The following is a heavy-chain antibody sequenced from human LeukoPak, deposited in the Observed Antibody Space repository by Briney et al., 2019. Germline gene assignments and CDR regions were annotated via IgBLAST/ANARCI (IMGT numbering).Heavy chain of an antibody. CDR2: INHSGST. Sequence: SETLSLTCAVYGGSFSGYYWSWLRQPPGKGLEWLGEINHSGSTNYNPSLKSRVTISVDTSKNQFSLKLSSVTAADTAVYYCATPSVAGPYAFDIWGQGTMVTVSS. CDR1: GGSFSGYY. CDR3: ATPSVAGPYAFDI. J-gene: IGHJ3*02. V-gene: IGHV4-34*01. D-gene: IGHD6-19*01.